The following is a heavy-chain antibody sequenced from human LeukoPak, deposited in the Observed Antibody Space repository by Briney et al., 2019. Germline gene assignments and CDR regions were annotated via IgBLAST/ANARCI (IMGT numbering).Heavy chain of an antibody. Sequence: GGSLRLSCAASGFTFDDYAMHWVRQAPGKGLEWVSGISDSGGSTYYADSVKGRFTISRDNSKNTLYLQMNSLRAEDTAVFYCAKDHGLEAFDIWGQGTLVTVSS. CDR1: GFTFDDYA. D-gene: IGHD3/OR15-3a*01. J-gene: IGHJ3*02. CDR3: AKDHGLEAFDI. V-gene: IGHV3-23*01. CDR2: ISDSGGST.